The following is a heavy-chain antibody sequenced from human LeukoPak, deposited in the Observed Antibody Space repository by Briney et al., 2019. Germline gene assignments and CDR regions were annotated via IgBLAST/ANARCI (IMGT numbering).Heavy chain of an antibody. CDR3: AREGRTMVRGVSGMDV. V-gene: IGHV4-4*07. CDR1: GGSISSYY. J-gene: IGHJ6*02. Sequence: SETLSLTCTVSGGSISSYYWSWIRQPAGKGLEWIGRIYTSGSTNYNPSLKSRVTMSVDTSKNQFSLKLSSVTAADTAVYYCAREGRTMVRGVSGMDVWGQGTTVTVSS. D-gene: IGHD3-10*01. CDR2: IYTSGST.